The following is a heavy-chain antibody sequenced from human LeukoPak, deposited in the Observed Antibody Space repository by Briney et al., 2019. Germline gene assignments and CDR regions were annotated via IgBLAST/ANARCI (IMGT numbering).Heavy chain of an antibody. Sequence: GASVKVSCKASGYTFTSNDINWVRLATGQGLEWMGWMNPNSGNTGYAQKFQGRVAMTRNTSISTAYMELSSLSSEDTAIYYCARDRIVGPTDAFDIWGQGTRVTVSS. CDR3: ARDRIVGPTDAFDI. V-gene: IGHV1-8*01. CDR1: GYTFTSND. CDR2: MNPNSGNT. J-gene: IGHJ3*02. D-gene: IGHD1-26*01.